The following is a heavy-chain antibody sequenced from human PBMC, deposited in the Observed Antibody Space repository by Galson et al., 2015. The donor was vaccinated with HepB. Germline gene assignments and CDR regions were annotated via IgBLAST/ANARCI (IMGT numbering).Heavy chain of an antibody. CDR2: INPNSGGT. CDR3: ARGTNYYMDV. V-gene: IGHV1-2*02. J-gene: IGHJ6*03. CDR1: GYSFTNYG. Sequence: SVKVSCKASGYSFTNYGISWVRQAPGQGLEWMGWINPNSGGTNYAQKFQGRVTMTRDTSISTAYMELSRLRSDDTAVYYCARGTNYYMDVWGKGTTVTVSS.